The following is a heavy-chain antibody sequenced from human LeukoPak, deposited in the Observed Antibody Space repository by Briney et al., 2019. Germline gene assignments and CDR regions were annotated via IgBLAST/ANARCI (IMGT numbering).Heavy chain of an antibody. Sequence: GGSLRLSCTVSGFTFGDYAMTWVRQAPGKGPEYVSAITSNGDTTYYADSVKGRFTISRDNFKNTLYLQMSSLRAEDTAVYYCARGGDSSYYGDYWGQGTLVTVSS. CDR2: ITSNGDTT. V-gene: IGHV3-64D*06. CDR3: ARGGDSSYYGDY. CDR1: GFTFGDYA. J-gene: IGHJ4*02. D-gene: IGHD3-22*01.